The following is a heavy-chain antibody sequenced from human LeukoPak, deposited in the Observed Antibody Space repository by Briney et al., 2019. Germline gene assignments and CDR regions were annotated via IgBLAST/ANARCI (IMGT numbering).Heavy chain of an antibody. J-gene: IGHJ4*02. Sequence: SETLSLTCTVSGGSISSYYWSWIRQPPGKGLEWIAYISYSGSTNYNPSLKSRVTISVDTSKYQFSLNLSSVTAADTAVYYCARGNSYCSSTSCSRHYFDYWAQGTLVTVSS. CDR1: GGSISSYY. CDR2: ISYSGST. CDR3: ARGNSYCSSTSCSRHYFDY. D-gene: IGHD2-2*01. V-gene: IGHV4-59*01.